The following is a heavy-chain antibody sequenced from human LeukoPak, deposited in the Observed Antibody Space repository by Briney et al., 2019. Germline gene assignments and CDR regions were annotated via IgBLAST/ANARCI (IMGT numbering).Heavy chain of an antibody. D-gene: IGHD3-10*01. CDR1: GDCFTSYW. J-gene: IGHJ6*04. CDR2: IYPGDSDT. V-gene: IGHV5-51*01. Sequence: GESLQISCNGSGDCFTSYWIGWVRQMPGKGLEWMGIIYPGDSDTRYSPAFQGQVNISAEKSISTTYLPWSSLKASDTAMCYSARHNGGRVPLPSMVRGPRDYYYGMDVWGKGTTVTVSS. CDR3: ARHNGGRVPLPSMVRGPRDYYYGMDV.